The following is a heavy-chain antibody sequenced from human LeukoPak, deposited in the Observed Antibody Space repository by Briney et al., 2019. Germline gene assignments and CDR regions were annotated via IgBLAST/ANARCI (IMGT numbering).Heavy chain of an antibody. CDR1: GGSICSSGYY. D-gene: IGHD6-13*01. CDR3: ARAYTSSWYY. CDR2: IFYSGST. Sequence: SETLSLTCTVSGGSICSSGYYWGWIRQPPGKGLEWIGSIFYSGSTYYNPSLRSRVTISVDTSKNQFSLKLSSVTAAETAVYYCARAYTSSWYYWGQGTLVTVSS. J-gene: IGHJ4*02. V-gene: IGHV4-39*01.